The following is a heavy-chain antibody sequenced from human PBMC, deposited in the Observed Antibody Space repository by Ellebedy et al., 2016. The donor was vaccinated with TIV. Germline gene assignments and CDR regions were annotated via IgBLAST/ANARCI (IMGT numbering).Heavy chain of an antibody. V-gene: IGHV1-69*04. CDR1: GGTFSSYA. CDR3: ARDPAAGIVGATYYYYYYGMDV. Sequence: AASVKVSCKASGGTFSSYAISWVRQAPGQGLEWMGRIIPILGIANYAQKFQGRVTITADKSTSTAYMELSSLRSEDTAVYYCARDPAAGIVGATYYYYYYGMDVWGQGTTVTVSS. CDR2: IIPILGIA. J-gene: IGHJ6*02. D-gene: IGHD1-26*01.